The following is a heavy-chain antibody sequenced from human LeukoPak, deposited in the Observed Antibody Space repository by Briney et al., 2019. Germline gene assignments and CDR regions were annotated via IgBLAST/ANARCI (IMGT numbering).Heavy chain of an antibody. Sequence: SGTLSLTCTVSGGSISSSSYYWGWIRQPPGKGLEWIGSIYYSGSTYYNPYLKSRVTISVDTSKNQFSLKLSSVTAADAAVYYCGRHHQAVVVVIASLSVGYFDYWGQGTLVTVSS. J-gene: IGHJ4*02. V-gene: IGHV4-39*01. CDR2: IYYSGST. CDR3: GRHHQAVVVVIASLSVGYFDY. CDR1: GGSISSSSYY. D-gene: IGHD3-22*01.